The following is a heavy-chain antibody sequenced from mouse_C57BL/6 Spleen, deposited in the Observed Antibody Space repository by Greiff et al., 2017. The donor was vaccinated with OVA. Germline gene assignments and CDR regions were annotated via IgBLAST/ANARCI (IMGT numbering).Heavy chain of an antibody. V-gene: IGHV1-7*01. D-gene: IGHD1-1*01. CDR1: GYTFTSYW. J-gene: IGHJ1*03. CDR2: LNPSSGYT. Sequence: VKLQESGAELAKPGASVTLSCKASGYTFTSYWMHWVKQRPGPGLEWIGYLNPSSGYTKYNQKFKDKATLTADKSSSTAYMQLSSLTYEDSAVYDCARSTTAVGGYFDVWGTGTTVTVSS. CDR3: ARSTTAVGGYFDV.